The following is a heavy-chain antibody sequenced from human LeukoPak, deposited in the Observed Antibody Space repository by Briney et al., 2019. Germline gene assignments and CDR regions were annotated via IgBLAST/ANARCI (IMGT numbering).Heavy chain of an antibody. Sequence: PSETLSLTCAVSGASISRNNWWNSARQSPGNGLEWIGEIYHTETTNYNASLRSRLTVSVDKPKHQFSLELTSVAAGDTGVFYCARRYCSGGTCCPFDYWVQGTQVSLSS. CDR2: IYHTETT. CDR1: GASISRNNW. CDR3: ARRYCSGGTCCPFDY. D-gene: IGHD2-15*01. J-gene: IGHJ4*02. V-gene: IGHV4-4*02.